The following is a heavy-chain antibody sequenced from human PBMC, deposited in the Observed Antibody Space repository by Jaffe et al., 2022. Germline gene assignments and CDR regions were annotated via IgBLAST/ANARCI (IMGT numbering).Heavy chain of an antibody. CDR2: IRYDGSNK. D-gene: IGHD3-16*02. Sequence: QVQLVESGGGVVQPGGSLRLSCAASGFTFSSYGMHWVRQAPGKGLEWVAFIRYDGSNKYYADSVKGRFTISRDNSKNTLYLQMNSLRAEDTAVYYCAKDLLSGLFMGIRADYVWGSYRYTYPGLDYWGQGTLVTVSS. J-gene: IGHJ4*02. V-gene: IGHV3-30*02. CDR1: GFTFSSYG. CDR3: AKDLLSGLFMGIRADYVWGSYRYTYPGLDY.